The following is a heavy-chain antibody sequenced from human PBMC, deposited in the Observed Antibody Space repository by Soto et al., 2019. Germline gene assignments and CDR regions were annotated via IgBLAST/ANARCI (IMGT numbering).Heavy chain of an antibody. Sequence: GXSVKVSFKASGFTFTSSAVQLVRHARGQRLEWIGWIVVGSGNTNYAQKFQERVTITRDMSTSTAYMEMSSLRSEDTAVYYCAVPPYGMDVWGQGTTVTVSS. CDR2: IVVGSGNT. V-gene: IGHV1-58*01. CDR1: GFTFTSSA. J-gene: IGHJ6*02. CDR3: AVPPYGMDV.